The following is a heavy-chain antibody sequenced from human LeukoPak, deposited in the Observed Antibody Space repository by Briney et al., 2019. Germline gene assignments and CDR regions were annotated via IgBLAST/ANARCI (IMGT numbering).Heavy chain of an antibody. J-gene: IGHJ5*02. D-gene: IGHD4-11*01. CDR2: IYTSGST. Sequence: SETLSLTCTVSRGSISSSSYYWGWIRQPPGKGLEWIGRIYTSGSTNYNPSLKSRVTMSVDTSKNQFSLKLSSVTAADTAVYYCARYGNYGIGWFDPWGQGTLVTVSS. V-gene: IGHV4-39*07. CDR3: ARYGNYGIGWFDP. CDR1: RGSISSSSYY.